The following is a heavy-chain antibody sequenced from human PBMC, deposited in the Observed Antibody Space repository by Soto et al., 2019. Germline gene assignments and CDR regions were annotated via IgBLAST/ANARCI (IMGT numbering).Heavy chain of an antibody. CDR1: GGTFSSYA. V-gene: IGHV1-69*12. CDR2: IIPIFGTA. Sequence: QVQLVQSGAEVKKPGSSVKVSCKASGGTFSSYAISWVRQAPGQGLEWMGGIIPIFGTANYAQKFQGRVTITADEATSTAYMELSSLRSEDTAVYYCAREGGSTTAKTGYYYYGMDVWGQGTTVTVSS. D-gene: IGHD4-17*01. CDR3: AREGGSTTAKTGYYYYGMDV. J-gene: IGHJ6*02.